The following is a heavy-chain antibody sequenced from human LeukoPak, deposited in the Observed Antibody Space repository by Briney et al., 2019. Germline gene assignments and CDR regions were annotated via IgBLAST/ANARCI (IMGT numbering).Heavy chain of an antibody. V-gene: IGHV3-23*01. D-gene: IGHD3-3*01. CDR3: AKDPTITIFGVVTHNWFDP. CDR2: ISGSGGST. Sequence: GGSLRLSCAASGFTFSSYAMSWVRQAPGKGLEWVSAISGSGGSTYYADSVKGRFTISRDNSKNTLYLQMNSLRAEDTAVYYCAKDPTITIFGVVTHNWFDPWGQGTLVTVSP. J-gene: IGHJ5*02. CDR1: GFTFSSYA.